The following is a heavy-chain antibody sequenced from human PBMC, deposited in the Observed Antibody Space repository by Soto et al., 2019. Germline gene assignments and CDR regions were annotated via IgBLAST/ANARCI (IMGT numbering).Heavy chain of an antibody. J-gene: IGHJ6*02. D-gene: IGHD5-12*01. CDR1: GGSISSGGYY. Sequence: QVQLQESGPGLVKPSQTLSLTCTVSGGSISSGGYYWSWIRQHPGKGLEWIGYIYYSGSTYYNPSLKSRVTISVDTSKNQFSLKLSSVTAADTAVYYCARDGPSWLRLTSYGMDVWGQGTTVTVSS. CDR3: ARDGPSWLRLTSYGMDV. V-gene: IGHV4-31*03. CDR2: IYYSGST.